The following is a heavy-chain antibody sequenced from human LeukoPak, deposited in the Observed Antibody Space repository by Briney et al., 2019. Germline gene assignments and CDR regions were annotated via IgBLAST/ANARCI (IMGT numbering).Heavy chain of an antibody. CDR2: IYYSGST. V-gene: IGHV4-59*08. CDR1: GVSFSSYY. CDR3: ARIPYDSSGYLDYYFDY. J-gene: IGHJ4*02. Sequence: SETLSLTCAVYGVSFSSYYWSWIRQPPGKGLEWIGYIYYSGSTNYNPSLKSRVTISVDTSRNQFSLKLSSVTAADTAVYYCARIPYDSSGYLDYYFDYWGQGTLVTVSS. D-gene: IGHD3-22*01.